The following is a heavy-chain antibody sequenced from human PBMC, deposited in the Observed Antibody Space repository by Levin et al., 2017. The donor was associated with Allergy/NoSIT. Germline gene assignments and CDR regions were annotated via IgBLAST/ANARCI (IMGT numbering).Heavy chain of an antibody. J-gene: IGHJ6*02. D-gene: IGHD5-12*01. CDR2: ISDDGSNK. CDR1: GFAFSSYG. CDR3: ARDTKICRGYDFYYHGMDV. Sequence: GGSLRLSCAASGFAFSSYGMHWVRQAPGKGLEWVAVISDDGSNKYYADSVKGRFTISRDKSKNTLYLQMHGLRAEDTAVYYCARDTKICRGYDFYYHGMDVWGQGTTVTVSS. V-gene: IGHV3-30*03.